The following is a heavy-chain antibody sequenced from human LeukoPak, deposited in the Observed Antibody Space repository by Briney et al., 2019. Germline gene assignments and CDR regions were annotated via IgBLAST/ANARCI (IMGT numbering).Heavy chain of an antibody. D-gene: IGHD2-21*02. CDR3: TRDEGDEGDWFDA. Sequence: GGCLRLSCAASGFTFSNYALHWVRQAPGRGLEWVAVISYDGSNKYYADSVKGRLTISRDNSKNTLYLQMNSLRAEDTAVYYCTRDEGDEGDWFDAWGQGTMVTVSS. CDR2: ISYDGSNK. V-gene: IGHV3-30-3*01. J-gene: IGHJ5*02. CDR1: GFTFSNYA.